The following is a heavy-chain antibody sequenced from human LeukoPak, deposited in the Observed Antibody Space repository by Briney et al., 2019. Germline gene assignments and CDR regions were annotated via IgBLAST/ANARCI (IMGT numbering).Heavy chain of an antibody. CDR2: IYPGDSDT. D-gene: IGHD1-1*01. Sequence: GESLKISCKGSGYSFTSYWIGWVRQMPGKGLEWMGIIYPGDSDTRYSPSFQGQATISADKSISTAYLQWSSLKASDTAMYYCARTLQLERRSYYYYGMDVWGQGTTVTVSS. CDR3: ARTLQLERRSYYYYGMDV. V-gene: IGHV5-51*01. CDR1: GYSFTSYW. J-gene: IGHJ6*02.